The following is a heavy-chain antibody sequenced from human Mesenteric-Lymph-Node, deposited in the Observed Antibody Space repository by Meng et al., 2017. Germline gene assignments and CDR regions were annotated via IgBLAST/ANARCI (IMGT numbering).Heavy chain of an antibody. J-gene: IGHJ5*02. V-gene: IGHV7-4-1*04. Sequence: QVQLVQSGSELKKPGASVKVSCKASGYTLTTYIMNWGRQAPGQGLEWMGWINTNTGNPTYAQGFTGRFVFSLDTSVNMAYLQITSLKAEDTAVYYCVRGDWFDPWGQGTLVTVSS. CDR3: VRGDWFDP. CDR2: INTNTGNP. CDR1: GYTLTTYI.